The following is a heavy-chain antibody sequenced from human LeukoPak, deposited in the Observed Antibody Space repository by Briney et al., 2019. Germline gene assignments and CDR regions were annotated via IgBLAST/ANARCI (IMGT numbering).Heavy chain of an antibody. CDR3: AGRVTGYSSGYVY. CDR1: GFSFSGHW. V-gene: IGHV3-74*01. J-gene: IGHJ4*02. CDR2: ISPTGSTT. Sequence: GGSLRLSCTASGFSFSGHWMHWARQLPGKGLVWVSRISPTGSTTSYADSVKGRFTISRDNSENTVYLQMNNLRAEDTALYYCAGRVTGYSSGYVYWGQGTLVTVSS. D-gene: IGHD5-18*01.